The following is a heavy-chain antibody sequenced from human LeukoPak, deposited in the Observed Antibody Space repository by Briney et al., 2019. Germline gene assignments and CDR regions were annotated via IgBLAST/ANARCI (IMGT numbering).Heavy chain of an antibody. V-gene: IGHV1-8*01. D-gene: IGHD6-6*01. CDR3: ARRLPPEAYTSSLGSFDY. CDR2: MNPNSGNT. Sequence: ASVKVSCKASGYIFTSYDINWVRQATGQGLEWMGWMNPNSGNTGYAQKFQGRVTITRKNSISTAYMELSSLRSEDTAIYYCARRLPPEAYTSSLGSFDYWGQGTLVTVSS. CDR1: GYIFTSYD. J-gene: IGHJ4*02.